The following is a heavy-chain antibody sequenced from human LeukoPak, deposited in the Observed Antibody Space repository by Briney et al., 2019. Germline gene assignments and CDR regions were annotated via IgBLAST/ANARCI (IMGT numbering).Heavy chain of an antibody. V-gene: IGHV3-48*01. Sequence: GGSLRLSCAASGFTFSSYSMNWVRQAPGKGLEWVSYFSSSSSTIYYADSVKGRFTISRDNAKNSLYLQMNSLRAEDTAVYYCARDLLLFGVRGVTDFDYWGQGTLVTVSS. CDR1: GFTFSSYS. CDR2: FSSSSSTI. CDR3: ARDLLLFGVRGVTDFDY. D-gene: IGHD3-10*01. J-gene: IGHJ4*02.